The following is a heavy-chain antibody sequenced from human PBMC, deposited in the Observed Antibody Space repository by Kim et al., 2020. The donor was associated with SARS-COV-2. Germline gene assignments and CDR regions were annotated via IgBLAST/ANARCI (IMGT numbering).Heavy chain of an antibody. D-gene: IGHD3-16*01. CDR1: GYSFGHYA. CDR3: ARDSPEAWGAFHI. Sequence: ASVKVSCKASGYSFGHYAMHWVRQAPGQSPEWMGWINAGNDDTKYSEKFQGRVTFSRDTSASTLYMDLSSLRSEDTAVYYCARDSPEAWGAFHIWGQGTMVTVSS. CDR2: INAGNDDT. V-gene: IGHV1-3*01. J-gene: IGHJ3*02.